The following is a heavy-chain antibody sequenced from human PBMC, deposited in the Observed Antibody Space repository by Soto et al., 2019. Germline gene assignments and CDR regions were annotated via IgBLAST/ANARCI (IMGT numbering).Heavy chain of an antibody. V-gene: IGHV3-23*01. CDR2: ISGGGSST. Sequence: GSLRLSCAASGFTFSSYVMSWVRQAPGKGLEWVSAISGGGSSTWYADSVKGRFTISRDNSKNTLYLQMNSLRAEGTAVYYCAISRYSSSWYYFDYWGQGTLVTVSS. D-gene: IGHD6-13*01. CDR1: GFTFSSYV. J-gene: IGHJ4*02. CDR3: AISRYSSSWYYFDY.